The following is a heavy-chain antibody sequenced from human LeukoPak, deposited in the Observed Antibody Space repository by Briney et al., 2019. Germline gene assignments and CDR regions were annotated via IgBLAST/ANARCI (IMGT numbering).Heavy chain of an antibody. CDR2: IYYSGST. J-gene: IGHJ3*02. Sequence: SETLSLTCTVSGGSISSSSYYWGWIRQPPGKGLEWIGSIYYSGSTYYNPSHKSRVTISVDMSKNQSSLKVSSVTAADTAVYYCASTGYSYAVNEIHAFDIWGEGTMVTVSS. V-gene: IGHV4-39*01. CDR3: ASTGYSYAVNEIHAFDI. CDR1: GGSISSSSYY. D-gene: IGHD5-18*01.